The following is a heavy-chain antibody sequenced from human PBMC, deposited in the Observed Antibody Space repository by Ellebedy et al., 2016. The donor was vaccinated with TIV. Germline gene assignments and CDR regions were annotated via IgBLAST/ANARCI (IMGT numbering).Heavy chain of an antibody. CDR1: GGSISSYY. Sequence: SETLSLXCTVSGGSISSYYWSWIRQPPGKGLEWIGYIYYSGNTNYNPSLKSRVTISVDTSKNQFSLKLSSVTAADTAVYYCARSSRWIQLWGHNYFDYWGQGTLVTVSS. J-gene: IGHJ4*02. V-gene: IGHV4-59*12. CDR2: IYYSGNT. D-gene: IGHD5-18*01. CDR3: ARSSRWIQLWGHNYFDY.